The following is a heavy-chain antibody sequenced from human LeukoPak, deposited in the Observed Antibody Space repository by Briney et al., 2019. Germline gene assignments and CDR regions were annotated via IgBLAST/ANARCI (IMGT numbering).Heavy chain of an antibody. CDR2: ISSSSSYI. D-gene: IGHD3-22*01. CDR3: ARDPPTYYYDSSGYFDY. CDR1: GFTFSSYS. V-gene: IGHV3-21*01. Sequence: NTGGSLRLSCAASGFTFSSYSMNWVCRAPGKGLEWVSSISSSSSYIYYADSVKGRFTISRDNAKNSLYLQMNSLRAEDTAVYYCARDPPTYYYDSSGYFDYWGQGTLVTVSS. J-gene: IGHJ4*02.